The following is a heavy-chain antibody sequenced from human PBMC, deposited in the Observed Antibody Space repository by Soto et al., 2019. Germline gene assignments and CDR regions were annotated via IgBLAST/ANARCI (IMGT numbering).Heavy chain of an antibody. J-gene: IGHJ4*02. CDR3: AKDEGVGGTLGLFDY. CDR1: GFDFTYYA. CDR2: MSSDGSKI. Sequence: QVQLVESGGGAVQPGESLRLSCVASGFDFTYYAMHCVRQAPGKGLESVAVMSSDGSKIHHTDSVKGRFTISRDNSKNTLHLQMNSLRKQDTAVYFCAKDEGVGGTLGLFDYWGQGTLVSVSS. D-gene: IGHD1-26*01. V-gene: IGHV3-30*18.